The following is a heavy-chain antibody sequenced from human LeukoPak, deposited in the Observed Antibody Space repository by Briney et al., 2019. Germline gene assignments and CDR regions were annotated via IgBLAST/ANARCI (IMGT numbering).Heavy chain of an antibody. J-gene: IGHJ6*02. V-gene: IGHV3-48*03. CDR3: ARDPHYYDSSGYVTNYYGMDV. CDR2: ISSSGSTI. D-gene: IGHD3-22*01. Sequence: GGSLRLSCAASGFTFSSYEMNWVRQAPGKGLEWVSYISSSGSTIYYADSVKGLFTISRDNAKNSLYLKMNSLRDEDTAVYYCARDPHYYDSSGYVTNYYGMDVWGQGTTVTVSS. CDR1: GFTFSSYE.